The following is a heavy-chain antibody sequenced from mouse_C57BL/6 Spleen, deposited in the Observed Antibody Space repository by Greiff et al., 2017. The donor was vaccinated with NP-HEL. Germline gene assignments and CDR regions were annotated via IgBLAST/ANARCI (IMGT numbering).Heavy chain of an antibody. Sequence: EVKLEESGPGLVKPSQSLSLTCSVTGYSITSGYYWNWIRQFPGNKLEWMGYISYDGSNNYNPSLKNRISITRDTSKNQFFLKLNSVTTEDTATYYCAREDYDPFAYWGQGTLVTVSA. CDR1: GYSITSGYY. J-gene: IGHJ3*01. CDR3: AREDYDPFAY. CDR2: ISYDGSN. D-gene: IGHD2-4*01. V-gene: IGHV3-6*01.